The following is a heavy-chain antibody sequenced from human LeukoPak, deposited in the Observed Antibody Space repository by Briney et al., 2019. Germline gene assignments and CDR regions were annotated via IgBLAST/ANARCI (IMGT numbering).Heavy chain of an antibody. CDR3: ARGHYSSSWYFSY. D-gene: IGHD6-13*01. Sequence: PSETLSLTCAVSGGSISSSNWWSWVRQPPGKGLEWIGEIYHSGSTNYNPSLKSRVTISVDKSKNQFSLKLSSVTAADTAVYYCARGHYSSSWYFSYWGQGTLVTVSS. CDR1: GGSISSSNW. V-gene: IGHV4-4*02. J-gene: IGHJ4*02. CDR2: IYHSGST.